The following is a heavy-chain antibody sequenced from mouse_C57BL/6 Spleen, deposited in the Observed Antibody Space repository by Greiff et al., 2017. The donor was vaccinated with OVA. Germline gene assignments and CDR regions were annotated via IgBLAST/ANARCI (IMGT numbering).Heavy chain of an antibody. D-gene: IGHD2-1*01. Sequence: QVHVKQPGAELVKPGASVKLSCKASGYTFTSYWMHWVKQRPGQGLEWIGMIHPNSGSTNYNEKFKSKATLTVDKSSSTAYMQLSSLTSEDSAVYYCATTMGHLYYFDYWGQGTTLTVSS. CDR3: ATTMGHLYYFDY. J-gene: IGHJ2*01. V-gene: IGHV1-64*01. CDR2: IHPNSGST. CDR1: GYTFTSYW.